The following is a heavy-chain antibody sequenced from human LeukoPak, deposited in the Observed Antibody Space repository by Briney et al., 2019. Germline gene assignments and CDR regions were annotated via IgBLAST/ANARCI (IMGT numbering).Heavy chain of an antibody. Sequence: PSETLSLTCTVSGGSISSSRYYWGWIRQPPGKGLEWIGSMSYSGSTYYNPSLKSRVTISVDTSKNQFSLKLSSVTAADTAVYYCARDRATYYYDSSGYSFDYWGQGTLVTVSS. J-gene: IGHJ4*02. CDR3: ARDRATYYYDSSGYSFDY. CDR2: MSYSGST. CDR1: GGSISSSRYY. V-gene: IGHV4-39*07. D-gene: IGHD3-22*01.